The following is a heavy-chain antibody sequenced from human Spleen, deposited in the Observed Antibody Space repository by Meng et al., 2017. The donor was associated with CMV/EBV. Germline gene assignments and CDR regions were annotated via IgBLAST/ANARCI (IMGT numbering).Heavy chain of an antibody. D-gene: IGHD3-10*01. Sequence: ASVKVSCKASGYTFTGYYIHWVRQAPGQGLEWMGWINPNSGGTNYAQKFQGRVTMTRDTSISTAYMELSRLRSDDTAVYYCARDLEGLWFGEMVTYYGMDVWGQGTTVTVSS. CDR2: INPNSGGT. CDR3: ARDLEGLWFGEMVTYYGMDV. CDR1: GYTFTGYY. V-gene: IGHV1-2*02. J-gene: IGHJ6*02.